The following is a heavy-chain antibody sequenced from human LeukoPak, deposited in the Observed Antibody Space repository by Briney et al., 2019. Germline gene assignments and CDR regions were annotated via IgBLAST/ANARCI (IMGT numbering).Heavy chain of an antibody. CDR3: AHIKLAVSSGDYYYYGMDV. CDR2: IYWDDDK. V-gene: IGHV2-5*02. J-gene: IGHJ6*02. Sequence: SGPTLVNPTQTRTLTCTFSGCSLSTSGVGVGWIRQPPGKALEWLVLIYWDDDKRYSPSLKSRLTITKDTSKNQVVLTMTNMDPVDTATYYCAHIKLAVSSGDYYYYGMDVWGQGTTVTVSS. CDR1: GCSLSTSGVG. D-gene: IGHD6-25*01.